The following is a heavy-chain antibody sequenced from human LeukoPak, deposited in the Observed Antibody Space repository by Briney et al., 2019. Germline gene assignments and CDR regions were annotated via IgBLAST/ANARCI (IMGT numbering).Heavy chain of an antibody. V-gene: IGHV3-30*18. CDR2: ISYDGSNK. CDR1: GFTFSSYG. D-gene: IGHD5-24*01. Sequence: GGSLRLSCAASGFTFSSYGMHRVRQAPGKGLEWVAVISYDGSNKYYADSVKGRFTISRDNSKNTLYLQMNSLRAEDTAVYYCAKAGDGYNPHFDYWGQGTLVTVSS. CDR3: AKAGDGYNPHFDY. J-gene: IGHJ4*02.